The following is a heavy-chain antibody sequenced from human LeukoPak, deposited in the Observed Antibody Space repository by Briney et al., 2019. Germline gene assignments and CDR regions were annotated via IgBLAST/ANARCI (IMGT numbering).Heavy chain of an antibody. Sequence: GASVKVSCKASGYTFTSYGISWVRQAPGQGLEWMGWISAYNGNTNYAQKFQGRVTMTRNTSISTAYMELSSLRSEDTAVYYCARLGGGFLEPYDYWGQGTLVTVSS. V-gene: IGHV1-18*01. J-gene: IGHJ4*02. CDR1: GYTFTSYG. D-gene: IGHD3-10*01. CDR2: ISAYNGNT. CDR3: ARLGGGFLEPYDY.